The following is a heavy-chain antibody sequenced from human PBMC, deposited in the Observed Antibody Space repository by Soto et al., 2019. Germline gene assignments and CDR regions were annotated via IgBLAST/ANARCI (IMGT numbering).Heavy chain of an antibody. CDR1: GFTFSSYG. CDR2: ISYDGTVK. V-gene: IGHV3-30*18. Sequence: QVQLVESGGGVVQPGKSLRLSCAASGFTFSSYGMHWVRQAPGKGLEWVAVISYDGTVKYYADSVKGRFIVSRDSSKNTLYLKMNSLRVEDTASYYGGKRIAAAGIIDYGDKGTLVTVPS. J-gene: IGHJ4*02. D-gene: IGHD6-13*01. CDR3: GKRIAAAGIIDY.